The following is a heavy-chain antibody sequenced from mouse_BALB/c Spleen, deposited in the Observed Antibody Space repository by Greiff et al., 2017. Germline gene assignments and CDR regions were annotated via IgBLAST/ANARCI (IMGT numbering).Heavy chain of an antibody. CDR3: ARTGYYGSRDWYFDV. J-gene: IGHJ1*01. Sequence: VKLQESGPGLVAPSQSLSITCTVSGFSLSRYSVHWVRQPPGKGLEWLGMIWGGGSTDYNSALKSRLSISKDNSKSQVFLKMNSLQTDDTAMYYCARTGYYGSRDWYFDVWGAGTTVTVSS. D-gene: IGHD1-1*01. CDR2: IWGGGST. CDR1: GFSLSRYS. V-gene: IGHV2-6-4*01.